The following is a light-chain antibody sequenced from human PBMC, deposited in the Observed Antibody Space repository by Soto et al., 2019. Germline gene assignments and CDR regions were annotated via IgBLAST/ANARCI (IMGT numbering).Light chain of an antibody. CDR1: QTISSW. CDR2: EAF. CDR3: QHYNTWT. V-gene: IGKV1-5*01. J-gene: IGKJ1*01. Sequence: DIQMTQSPSTLSGSGGDRVTSTCRASQTISSWLAWYQQKPGKAPKLLIYEAFTLQSGVSSRFSGNGSGTEFSLTISSLQADDFGSYYCQHYNTWTFGPGTKVDIK.